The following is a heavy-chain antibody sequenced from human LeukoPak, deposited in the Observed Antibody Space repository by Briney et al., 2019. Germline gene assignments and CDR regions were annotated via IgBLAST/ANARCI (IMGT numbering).Heavy chain of an antibody. CDR2: IIPIFGTA. J-gene: IGHJ5*02. V-gene: IGHV1-69*13. D-gene: IGHD2-2*03. CDR1: GYTFTSYG. CDR3: ASSGDCSSTSCYRYWSDP. Sequence: ASVKVSCKASGYTFTSYGISWVRQAPGQGLEWMGEIIPIFGTANYAQKFQGRVTITADESTSTAYMELSSLRSEDTAVYYCASSGDCSSTSCYRYWSDPWGQGTLVTVSS.